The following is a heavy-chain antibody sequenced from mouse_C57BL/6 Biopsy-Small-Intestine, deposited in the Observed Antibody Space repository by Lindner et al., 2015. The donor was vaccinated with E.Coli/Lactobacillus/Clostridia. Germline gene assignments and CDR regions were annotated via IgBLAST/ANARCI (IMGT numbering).Heavy chain of an antibody. CDR3: ARRLDYYDSSRDGMDV. CDR1: GYSFTNYG. V-gene: IGHV1S61*01. J-gene: IGHJ1*01. CDR2: IGLRINKI. D-gene: IGHD1-1*01. Sequence: SVKVSCKASGYSFTNYGITWVRRAPGQGLEWMGWIGLRINKINYARKFQGRLTMTTDTFTSTAYMELRSLRSDDTAVYYCARRLDYYDSSRDGMDVWGQGTTVSV.